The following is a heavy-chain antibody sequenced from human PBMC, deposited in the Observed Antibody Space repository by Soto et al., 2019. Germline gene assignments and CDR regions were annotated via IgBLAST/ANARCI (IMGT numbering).Heavy chain of an antibody. D-gene: IGHD3-10*01. CDR1: GFPFTSYG. V-gene: IGHV3-30*03. J-gene: IGHJ4*02. Sequence: QVQLVESGGGVVQPGRSLRLSSAASGFPFTSYGMHWVREGPDKGLEWVAVISYDGSDKYYADSVKGRFTISRDNSKNTLYLKMNSLRPEDTALYYCVGGQYYFDYRGQGTLVIVSS. CDR3: VGGQYYFDY. CDR2: ISYDGSDK.